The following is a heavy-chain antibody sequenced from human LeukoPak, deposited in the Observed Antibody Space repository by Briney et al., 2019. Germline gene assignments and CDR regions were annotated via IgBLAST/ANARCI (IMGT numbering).Heavy chain of an antibody. CDR3: ARGLLWFGESYGMDV. Sequence: GGSLRLSCAASGFTFSSYWMSWVRQAPGKGLEWVANIKQDGSEKYYVDSVKGRFTISRDNAKNSLYLQMNSLRAEDMAVYYCARGLLWFGESYGMDVWGKGTTVTVSS. J-gene: IGHJ6*04. D-gene: IGHD3-10*01. V-gene: IGHV3-7*03. CDR1: GFTFSSYW. CDR2: IKQDGSEK.